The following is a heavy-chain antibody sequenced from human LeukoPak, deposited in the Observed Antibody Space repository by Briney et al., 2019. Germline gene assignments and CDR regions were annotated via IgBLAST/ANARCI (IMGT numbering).Heavy chain of an antibody. J-gene: IGHJ4*02. CDR2: ISYDGSNK. CDR1: GFTFSSYA. D-gene: IGHD2-15*01. Sequence: GGSLRLSCAASGFTFSSYAMHWVRQAPGKGLEWVAVISYDGSNKYYADSVKGRFTISRDNSKNTLYLQMNSLKTEDTAVYYCTTATGYRYCSGGSCRRTHDYWGQGTLVTVSS. CDR3: TTATGYRYCSGGSCRRTHDY. V-gene: IGHV3-30-3*01.